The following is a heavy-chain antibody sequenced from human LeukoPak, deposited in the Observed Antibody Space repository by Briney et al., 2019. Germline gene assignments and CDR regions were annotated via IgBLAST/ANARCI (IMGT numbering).Heavy chain of an antibody. D-gene: IGHD6-13*01. CDR2: INSDGSST. CDR1: GFTFSSYW. Sequence: GGSLRLSCAASGFTFSSYWMTWVRQAPGKGLVWVSRINSDGSSTSYADSVKGRFTISRDNAKNTLYLQMNSLRAEDTAVYYCARALYDGSWYAIPSYWGQGTLVTVSS. V-gene: IGHV3-74*01. J-gene: IGHJ4*02. CDR3: ARALYDGSWYAIPSY.